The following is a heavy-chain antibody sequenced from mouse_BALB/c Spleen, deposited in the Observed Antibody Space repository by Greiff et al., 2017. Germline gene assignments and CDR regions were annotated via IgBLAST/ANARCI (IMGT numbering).Heavy chain of an antibody. J-gene: IGHJ4*01. Sequence: VQLQQSGPELVRPGVSVKISCKGSGYTFTDYAMHWVKQSHAKSLEWIGVISTYYGNTNYNQKFKGKATITVDKSSSTAYMELARLTSEDSAIYYCARGGTVVATRAMDYWGQGTSVTVSS. V-gene: IGHV1-67*01. CDR3: ARGGTVVATRAMDY. CDR1: GYTFTDYA. D-gene: IGHD1-1*01. CDR2: ISTYYGNT.